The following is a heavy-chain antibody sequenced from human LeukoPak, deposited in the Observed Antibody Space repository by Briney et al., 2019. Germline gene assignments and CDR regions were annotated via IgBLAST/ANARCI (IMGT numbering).Heavy chain of an antibody. V-gene: IGHV5-51*01. D-gene: IGHD2-15*01. Sequence: GESLEISCKASGYQFTSYWISWVRQLPGKGLEWMGIIYPADSDIRYSPSFQGQVTISADKSISTAYLQWSSLKASDTAMYYCARQEYCSGGSCYTWFDPWGQGTLVTVSS. CDR2: IYPADSDI. J-gene: IGHJ5*02. CDR3: ARQEYCSGGSCYTWFDP. CDR1: GYQFTSYW.